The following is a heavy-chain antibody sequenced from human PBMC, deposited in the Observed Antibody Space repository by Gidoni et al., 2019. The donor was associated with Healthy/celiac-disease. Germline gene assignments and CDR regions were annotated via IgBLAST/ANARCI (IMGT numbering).Heavy chain of an antibody. CDR2: ISYDGSNK. V-gene: IGHV3-30*04. D-gene: IGHD3-3*01. Sequence: QAQLVESGGGGVQTGRSVRRSCAASGCTVSSYAMHWVRQAPGKGLEWVAVISYDGSNKYYADSVKGRFTISRDNSKNTLYLQMNSLRAEDTAVYYCARDPAVTIFGVALNWGQGTLVTVSS. CDR3: ARDPAVTIFGVALN. J-gene: IGHJ4*02. CDR1: GCTVSSYA.